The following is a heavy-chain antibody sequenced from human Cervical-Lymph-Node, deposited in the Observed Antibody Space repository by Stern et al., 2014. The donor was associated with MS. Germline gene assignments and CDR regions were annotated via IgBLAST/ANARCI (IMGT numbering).Heavy chain of an antibody. CDR3: ARGFDGTFDV. Sequence: QVQLVQSGAEVKKPGASVKVSCRASGYTFTSHAMHWVRRAPGQRLEWMGWIYTDNGKTQYSQKFQGRVTITRDTSANTATVELSGLRSEDTALYYCARGFDGTFDVWGQGTMVTVSS. CDR1: GYTFTSHA. D-gene: IGHD3-9*01. CDR2: IYTDNGKT. J-gene: IGHJ3*01. V-gene: IGHV1-3*04.